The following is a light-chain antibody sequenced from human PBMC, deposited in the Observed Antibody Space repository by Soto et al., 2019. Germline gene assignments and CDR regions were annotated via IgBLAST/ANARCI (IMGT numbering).Light chain of an antibody. CDR2: DVS. J-gene: IGLJ1*01. CDR1: SSDVGGYNY. CDR3: SSYTTSNTRQIV. V-gene: IGLV2-14*03. Sequence: QPVLTQPASVSGSPGQSITISCTGTSSDVGGYNYVSWYQHHPGKAPKLMIYDVSNRPSGASNRFSGSKSGNTASLTISGLQPEDEADYYCSSYTTSNTRQIVFGTGTKVTVL.